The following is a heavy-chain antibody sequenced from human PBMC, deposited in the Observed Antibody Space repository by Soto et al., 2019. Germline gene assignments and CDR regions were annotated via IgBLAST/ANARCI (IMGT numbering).Heavy chain of an antibody. V-gene: IGHV3-23*01. CDR2: VSDSGVNT. J-gene: IGHJ4*02. CDR3: ARGIMYCTGSACLTSYFDY. D-gene: IGHD2-8*02. CDR1: GFTFSSYA. Sequence: GGSLRLSCAASGFTFSSYAMTWVRQAPGKGLECVSIVSDSGVNTYYADSVKGRFTISRDNSKNTLYLQMSSLRAEDTALYYCARGIMYCTGSACLTSYFDYWGQGTLVTVSS.